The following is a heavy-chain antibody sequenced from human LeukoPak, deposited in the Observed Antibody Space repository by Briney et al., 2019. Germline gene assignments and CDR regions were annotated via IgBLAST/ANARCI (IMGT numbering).Heavy chain of an antibody. J-gene: IGHJ4*02. Sequence: GASVKVSCKGSGYSFTSYWIGWVRQMPGKGLEWMGIIYPGDSDTRYSPSFQGQVTISADKSISTAYLQWSSLKASDTAMYYCVAVLRFLEWLSVDYWGQGTLVTVSS. V-gene: IGHV5-51*03. CDR3: VAVLRFLEWLSVDY. CDR1: GYSFTSYW. CDR2: IYPGDSDT. D-gene: IGHD3-3*01.